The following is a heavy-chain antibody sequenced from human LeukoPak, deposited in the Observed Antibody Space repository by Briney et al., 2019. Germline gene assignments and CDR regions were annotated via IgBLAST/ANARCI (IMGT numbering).Heavy chain of an antibody. D-gene: IGHD6-19*01. CDR2: IYYSGST. CDR3: ARHPSGWHSWYFDL. Sequence: SETLSLTCAVYGGSFSGYYWSWIRQPPGKGLEWIGSIYYSGSTYYNPSLKSRVTISVDTSKNQFSLKLSSVTAADTAVYYCARHPSGWHSWYFDLWGRGTLVTVSS. J-gene: IGHJ2*01. V-gene: IGHV4-34*01. CDR1: GGSFSGYY.